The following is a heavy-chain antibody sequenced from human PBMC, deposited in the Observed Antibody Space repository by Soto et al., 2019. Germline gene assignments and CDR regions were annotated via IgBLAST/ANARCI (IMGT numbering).Heavy chain of an antibody. V-gene: IGHV3-48*02. CDR3: ARDRQWLVRYYYGMDV. Sequence: LRLSCAASGFTFSSYSMNWVRQAPGKGLEWVSYISSSSSTIYYADSVKGRFTISRDNAKNSLYLQMNSLRDEDTAVYYCARDRQWLVRYYYGMDVWGQGTTVTV. CDR2: ISSSSSTI. D-gene: IGHD6-19*01. J-gene: IGHJ6*02. CDR1: GFTFSSYS.